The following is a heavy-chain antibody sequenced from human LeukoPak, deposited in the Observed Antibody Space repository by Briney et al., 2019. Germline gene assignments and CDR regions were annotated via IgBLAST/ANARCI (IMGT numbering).Heavy chain of an antibody. V-gene: IGHV4-59*01. CDR1: GXSISTYY. J-gene: IGHJ5*02. CDR2: IYYRGTT. Sequence: SETLSLTCTVSGXSISTYYWSWIRQPPGKGLEWIGFIYYRGTTNYNPSRKSRVTISVDTSKNQFSLKLSSVTAADTAVYYCARTPDPYNWLDPWGQGTLVSVSS. CDR3: ARTPDPYNWLDP.